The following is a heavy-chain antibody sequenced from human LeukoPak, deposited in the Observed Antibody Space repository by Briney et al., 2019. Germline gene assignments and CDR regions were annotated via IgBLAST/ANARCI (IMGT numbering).Heavy chain of an antibody. CDR1: GGTFSSYA. V-gene: IGHV1-69*05. Sequence: SVKVSCKASGGTFSSYAISWVRQAPGQGLEWMGRIIPIFGTANYAQKFQGRVTITTDGSTSTAYMELSSLRSEDTAVYYCARGVRGSYSSSWYYFDYWGQGTLVTVSS. CDR3: ARGVRGSYSSSWYYFDY. CDR2: IIPIFGTA. J-gene: IGHJ4*02. D-gene: IGHD6-13*01.